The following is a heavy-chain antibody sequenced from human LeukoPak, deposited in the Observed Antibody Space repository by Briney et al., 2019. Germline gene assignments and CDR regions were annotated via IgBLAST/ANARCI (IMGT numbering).Heavy chain of an antibody. CDR3: TRWRSGTSD. CDR1: GYTFSDHY. CDR2: TRNKANNYAT. Sequence: GGSLRLSCAASGYTFSDHYIDWVRQAPGKGLEWVGHTRNKANNYATDYAASVKGRFTVSRDDSRNSVYLQMNSLKTEDTAVYYCTRWRSGTSDWGQGTLVTVSS. J-gene: IGHJ4*02. V-gene: IGHV3-72*01. D-gene: IGHD4-23*01.